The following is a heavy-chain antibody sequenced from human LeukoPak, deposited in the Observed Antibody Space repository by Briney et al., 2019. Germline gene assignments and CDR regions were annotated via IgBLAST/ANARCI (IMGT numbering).Heavy chain of an antibody. CDR3: ARCSGWYDYYYYYMDV. J-gene: IGHJ6*03. CDR2: IIPIFGTA. V-gene: IGHV1-69*06. CDR1: GGTFSSYA. Sequence: SVKVSCKASGGTFSSYAISWVRQAPGQGLEWMGGIIPIFGTANYAQKFQGRVTITADKSTSTAYMELSSLRSEDTAVYYCARCSGWYDYYYYYMDVWGKGTTVTVSS. D-gene: IGHD6-19*01.